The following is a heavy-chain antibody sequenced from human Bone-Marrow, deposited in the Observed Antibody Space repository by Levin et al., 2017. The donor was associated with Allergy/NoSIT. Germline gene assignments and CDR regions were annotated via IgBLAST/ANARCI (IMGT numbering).Heavy chain of an antibody. CDR1: GFTFSSYT. CDR3: ARDSPDDYGDYEDEGRYYYGMDV. CDR2: ISSSSTYI. Sequence: PGESLKISCAVSGFTFSSYTVNWVRQAPGKGLEWVSSISSSSTYIFYADSVKGRFTISRDNAKNSLYLQMNSLRADDTAVYYCARDSPDDYGDYEDEGRYYYGMDVWGQGTTVTVSS. D-gene: IGHD4-17*01. J-gene: IGHJ6*02. V-gene: IGHV3-21*01.